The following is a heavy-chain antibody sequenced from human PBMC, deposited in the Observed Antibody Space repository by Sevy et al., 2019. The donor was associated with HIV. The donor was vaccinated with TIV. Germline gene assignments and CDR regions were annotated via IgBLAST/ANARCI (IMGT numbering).Heavy chain of an antibody. D-gene: IGHD3-22*01. Sequence: SETLSLTCTVSGGSISSYYWSWIRQPAGKGLEWIGRIYTSGSTNYNPSLKSRVTMSVDTSKNQFSLKLSSVTAADTAVYYCARDLDTSEVSYYYYYYMDVWGKGTTVTVSS. CDR2: IYTSGST. J-gene: IGHJ6*03. V-gene: IGHV4-4*07. CDR1: GGSISSYY. CDR3: ARDLDTSEVSYYYYYYMDV.